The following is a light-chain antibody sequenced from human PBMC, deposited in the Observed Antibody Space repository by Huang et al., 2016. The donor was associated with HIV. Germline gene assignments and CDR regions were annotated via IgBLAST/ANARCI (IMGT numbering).Light chain of an antibody. V-gene: IGKV3-20*01. CDR2: GAS. Sequence: EIVLTQSPGTLSLSPGERATLSCRASQSVSSSDLAWYQQKPGQAPRLLLYGASSRATGIPDRFSGSGSGTDFTLTISRLEPEDFVVYYCQQYGRSPNTFGQGTKLEIK. J-gene: IGKJ2*01. CDR3: QQYGRSPNT. CDR1: QSVSSSD.